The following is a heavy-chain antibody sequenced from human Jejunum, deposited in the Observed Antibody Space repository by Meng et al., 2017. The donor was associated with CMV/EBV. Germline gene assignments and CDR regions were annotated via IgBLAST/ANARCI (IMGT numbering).Heavy chain of an antibody. Sequence: DSFMSWIRQAPGKGLEWVSYIRGSGSTIYYADSVKGRFTISRDNAKNSLYLQMNSLRAEDTAVYYCARDRGCSGTSCFSPRWFDPWGQGTLVTVSS. V-gene: IGHV3-11*01. CDR2: IRGSGSTI. CDR3: ARDRGCSGTSCFSPRWFDP. D-gene: IGHD2-2*01. CDR1: DSF. J-gene: IGHJ5*02.